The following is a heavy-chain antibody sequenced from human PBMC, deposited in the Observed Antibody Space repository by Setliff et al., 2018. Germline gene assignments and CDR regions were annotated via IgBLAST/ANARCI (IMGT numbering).Heavy chain of an antibody. Sequence: SVKVSCKASGGSFRNSGSGWVRQAPGQGLEWIGGIVPIYGLAKYAQKFQGRVEITTDESTNTAYMELSSLTSDDTATYYCAKASVWVVDANCGSFDVWGQGTMVTVS. CDR1: GGSFRNSG. D-gene: IGHD2-15*01. CDR2: IVPIYGLA. CDR3: AKASVWVVDANCGSFDV. V-gene: IGHV1-69*05. J-gene: IGHJ3*01.